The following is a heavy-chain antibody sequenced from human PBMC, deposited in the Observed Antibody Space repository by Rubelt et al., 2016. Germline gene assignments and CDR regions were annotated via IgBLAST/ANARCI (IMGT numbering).Heavy chain of an antibody. D-gene: IGHD1-26*01. CDR3: ARDKGATHLDY. Sequence: GQLLESGGGLVQPGGSLRLSCAASGFTFSSYAMSWVRQAPGKGREWVSAISGSGGSTYYADSVKGRFAISRDNSQNELYLQMNSLRAEDTAGYYCARDKGATHLDYWGLGTRVIVSS. CDR2: ISGSGGST. CDR1: GFTFSSYA. V-gene: IGHV3-23*01. J-gene: IGHJ4*02.